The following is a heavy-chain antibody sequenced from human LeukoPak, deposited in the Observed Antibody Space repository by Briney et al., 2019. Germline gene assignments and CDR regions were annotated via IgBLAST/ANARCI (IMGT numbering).Heavy chain of an antibody. CDR3: ARDLDYGEKSEDY. J-gene: IGHJ4*02. CDR1: GFTFINYY. CDR2: INLSGGST. D-gene: IGHD4/OR15-4a*01. V-gene: IGHV1-46*01. Sequence: ASVKVSCKASGFTFINYYMHWVRQAPGQGLEWLGIINLSGGSTHYPQKFQDRVTMTRDTSTSAVYMELSSLRSEDTAVYYCARDLDYGEKSEDYWGQGTLVTVSS.